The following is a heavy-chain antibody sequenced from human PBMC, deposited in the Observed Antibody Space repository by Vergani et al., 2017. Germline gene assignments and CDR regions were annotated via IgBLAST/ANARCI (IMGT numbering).Heavy chain of an antibody. CDR2: IYYSGST. D-gene: IGHD2-2*03. V-gene: IGHV4-39*01. J-gene: IGHJ5*02. CDR3: ARRSGYCSSTSCYGWFDP. CDR1: GDSISSSSYY. Sequence: QLQLQESGPGLVKPSETLSLTCTVPGDSISSSSYYWGWIRQPPGKGLEWIGRIYYSGSTYYNPSLKSRVTMSVDTSKNQFSLKLSSVTAADTAVYYCARRSGYCSSTSCYGWFDPWGQGTLVTVSS.